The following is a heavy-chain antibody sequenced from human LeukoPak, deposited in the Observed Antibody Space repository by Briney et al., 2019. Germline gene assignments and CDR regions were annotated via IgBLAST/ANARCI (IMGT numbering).Heavy chain of an antibody. CDR3: AREDDWLNY. V-gene: IGHV4-39*07. Sequence: SETLSLTCTVSGGSISSSSYYWGWIRQPPGKGLEWIGCIYYSGSTYYNPSLKSRVTISVDTSKNQFSLKLSSVTAADTAVYYCAREDDWLNYWGQGTLVTVSS. J-gene: IGHJ4*02. CDR2: IYYSGST. D-gene: IGHD3-9*01. CDR1: GGSISSSSYY.